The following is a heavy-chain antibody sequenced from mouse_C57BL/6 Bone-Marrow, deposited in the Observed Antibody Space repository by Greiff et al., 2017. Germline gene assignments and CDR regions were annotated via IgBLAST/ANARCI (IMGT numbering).Heavy chain of an antibody. D-gene: IGHD2-2*01. J-gene: IGHJ1*03. CDR1: GYTFTDYN. CDR2: INPNNGGT. CDR3: ARGLGLRYFDV. Sequence: VQLQQPGAELVKPGASVKLSCKASGYTFTDYNMDWVKQSHGKSLEWIGDINPNNGGTIYNQKFKGKATLTVDKSSSTAYMELRSLTSEDTAVYYCARGLGLRYFDVWGTGTTVTVSS. V-gene: IGHV1-18*01.